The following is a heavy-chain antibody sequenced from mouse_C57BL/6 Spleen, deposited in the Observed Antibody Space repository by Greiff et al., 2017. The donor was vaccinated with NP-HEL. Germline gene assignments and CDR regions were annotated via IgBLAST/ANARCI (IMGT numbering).Heavy chain of an antibody. CDR3: AISPYYCGSSDDYAMDY. CDR2: IYPGDGDT. D-gene: IGHD1-1*01. V-gene: IGHV1-82*01. CDR1: GYAFSSSW. J-gene: IGHJ4*01. Sequence: QVQLKQSGPELVKPGASVKISCKASGYAFSSSWMNWVKQRPGKGLEWIGRIYPGDGDTNYNGKFKGKATLTVDKSSSTAYMQLSSLTSKDSAVYFCAISPYYCGSSDDYAMDYWGQGTSVTVSS.